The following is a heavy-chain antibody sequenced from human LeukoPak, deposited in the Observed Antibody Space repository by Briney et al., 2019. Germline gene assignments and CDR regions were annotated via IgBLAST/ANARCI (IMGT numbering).Heavy chain of an antibody. V-gene: IGHV1-58*01. Sequence: GTSVKVSCKASGFTFISSAVQWVRQARGQRLEWIGWIVVDSGNTIYAQKFQERVTITRDMSTSTAYMELSSLRSEDTAMYYCAVHLGYSSWTAHRGILDYWGQGTLVTVSS. CDR3: AVHLGYSSWTAHRGILDY. D-gene: IGHD6-19*01. CDR2: IVVDSGNT. CDR1: GFTFISSA. J-gene: IGHJ4*02.